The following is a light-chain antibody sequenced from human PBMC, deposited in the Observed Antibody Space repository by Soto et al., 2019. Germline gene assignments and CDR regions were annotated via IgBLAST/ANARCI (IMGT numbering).Light chain of an antibody. V-gene: IGLV2-8*01. CDR2: EVT. CDR1: SSDVGGYNY. CDR3: SSYEGVENEV. J-gene: IGLJ1*01. Sequence: QSVLTQPPSASGSPGQSVTISCTGTSSDVGGYNYVSWYQQHPGKAPKLMIYEVTKRPSGVPDRFSGSKSGNTASLTVSGVQAEDEADYYCSSYEGVENEVFGTGTMVTVL.